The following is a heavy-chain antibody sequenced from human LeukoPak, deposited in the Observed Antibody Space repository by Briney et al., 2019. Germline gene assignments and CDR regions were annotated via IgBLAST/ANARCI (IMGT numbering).Heavy chain of an antibody. J-gene: IGHJ4*02. CDR1: GFTFSSYW. V-gene: IGHV3-7*01. Sequence: PGGSLRLSCAASGFTFSSYWMSWVRQAPGKGLKWVANIKQDGSEKYYVDSVKGRFTISRDNAKNSLYLQMNSLRAEDTAVYYCARAHTGYSSGWYGVGYWGQGTLVTVSS. D-gene: IGHD6-19*01. CDR2: IKQDGSEK. CDR3: ARAHTGYSSGWYGVGY.